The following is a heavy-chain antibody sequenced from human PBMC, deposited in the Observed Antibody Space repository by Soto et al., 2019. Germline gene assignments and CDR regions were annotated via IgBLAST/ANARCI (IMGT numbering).Heavy chain of an antibody. Sequence: QVQLVQSGVEVKKPGSSVKVSCKASGGSFRTYTVFWVRQAPGQGREWMGRIIPMFEIANYAQRFQGRVXXXXXXXXXXXXXXXXXXXXXXXXXXXXXXXXXXAEVFDIWGQGTLVTVSP. CDR1: GGSFRTYT. J-gene: IGHJ3*02. CDR2: IIPMFEIA. V-gene: IGHV1-69*02. CDR3: XXXXXXAEVFDI.